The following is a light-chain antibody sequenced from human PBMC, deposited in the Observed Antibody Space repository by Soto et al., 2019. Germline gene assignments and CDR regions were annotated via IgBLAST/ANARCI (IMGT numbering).Light chain of an antibody. Sequence: DIQMTQSPSTLSASVGDRVTITCRASQSISSWLAWYQQKPGKAPKLLIHDASSLESGVPSRFSGSGSGTEFTLTISSLQPDDFATYYCQQYNSYSPGWTFGQGTKVEIK. CDR1: QSISSW. CDR2: DAS. V-gene: IGKV1-5*01. J-gene: IGKJ1*01. CDR3: QQYNSYSPGWT.